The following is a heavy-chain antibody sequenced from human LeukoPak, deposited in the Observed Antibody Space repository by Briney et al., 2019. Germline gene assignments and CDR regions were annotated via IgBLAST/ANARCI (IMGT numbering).Heavy chain of an antibody. Sequence: SEPLSLPCAVYGGSFNGYYWSWIRQPPGKGLEWIGEINHSGRTNYKPSLKSRVTISADTSKNQFSLKLSSVTAADTAVYYRARARGYLYYWGQRTLVTVSS. D-gene: IGHD3-10*01. CDR3: ARARGYLYY. CDR2: INHSGRT. CDR1: GGSFNGYY. V-gene: IGHV4-34*01. J-gene: IGHJ4*02.